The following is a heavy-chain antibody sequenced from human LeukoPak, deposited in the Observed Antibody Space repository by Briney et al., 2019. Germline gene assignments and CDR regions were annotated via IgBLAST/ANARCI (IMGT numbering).Heavy chain of an antibody. Sequence: SETLSLTCAVYGGSFSGYYWSWIRQPPGKGLEWIGEINHSGSTNYNPSLKSRVTISVDTSKNQFSLKLSSVTAADTAVYYCARGLFGGSSWYGAFDIWGQGTMVTVSS. V-gene: IGHV4-34*01. D-gene: IGHD6-13*01. CDR3: ARGLFGGSSWYGAFDI. J-gene: IGHJ3*02. CDR2: INHSGST. CDR1: GGSFSGYY.